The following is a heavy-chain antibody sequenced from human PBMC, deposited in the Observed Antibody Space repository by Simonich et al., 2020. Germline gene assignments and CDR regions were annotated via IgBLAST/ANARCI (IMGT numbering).Heavy chain of an antibody. Sequence: QVQLQESGPGLVKPSETLSLTCTVSGCSISSYYWSWIRQPPGKGLEWIGYIYYSASTNDNPTLKSRVTISVDTSKNQFSLKLSSVTAADTAVYYCARHDRWLQFYFDYWGQGTLVTVSS. V-gene: IGHV4-59*08. CDR3: ARHDRWLQFYFDY. CDR1: GCSISSYY. J-gene: IGHJ4*02. CDR2: IYYSAST. D-gene: IGHD5-12*01.